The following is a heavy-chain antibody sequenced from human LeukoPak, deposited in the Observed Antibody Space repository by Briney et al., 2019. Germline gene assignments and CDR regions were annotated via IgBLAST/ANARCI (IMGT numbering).Heavy chain of an antibody. J-gene: IGHJ4*02. CDR3: ARDVPPPGGRDY. CDR1: GGSISSYY. V-gene: IGHV4-59*01. Sequence: SETLSLTCTVSGGSISSYYWSWIRQPPGKGLEWIGYIYYSGSTNYNPSLKSRVTISVDTSKNQFSLKLSSVTAADTAVYYCARDVPPPGGRDYWGQGTLVTVSS. D-gene: IGHD4-23*01. CDR2: IYYSGST.